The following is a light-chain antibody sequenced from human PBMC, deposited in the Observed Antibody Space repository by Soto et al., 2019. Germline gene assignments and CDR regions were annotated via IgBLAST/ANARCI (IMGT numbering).Light chain of an antibody. CDR2: SNN. J-gene: IGLJ2*01. CDR3: AAWDDSPTTHVL. Sequence: QSVLTQPPSVSGTPGQRVTISCSGGSTNIGNNYVYWYQHLPGAPPKLLIFSNNQRPPGVPDRFSGFKSGTAASLAIRGLRPEDEGDYYCAAWDDSPTTHVLIGGGTQLTVL. CDR1: STNIGNNY. V-gene: IGLV1-47*02.